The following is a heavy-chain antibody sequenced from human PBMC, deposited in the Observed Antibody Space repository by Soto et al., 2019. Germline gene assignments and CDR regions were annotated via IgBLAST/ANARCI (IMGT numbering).Heavy chain of an antibody. CDR3: ARDVSGYDYLLGFDY. CDR2: INHSGST. D-gene: IGHD5-12*01. CDR1: GGSFSGYY. V-gene: IGHV4-34*01. Sequence: PSETLSLTCAVYGGSFSGYYWSWIRQPPGKGLEWIGEINHSGSTNYNPSLKSRVTISVDTSKNQFSLKLSSVTAADTAVYYCARDVSGYDYLLGFDYWGQGTLVTVSS. J-gene: IGHJ4*02.